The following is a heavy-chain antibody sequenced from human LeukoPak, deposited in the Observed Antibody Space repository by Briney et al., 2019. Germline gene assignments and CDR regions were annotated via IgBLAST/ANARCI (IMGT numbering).Heavy chain of an antibody. CDR2: ICDSGRTV. D-gene: IGHD3-22*01. CDR3: ARDRLGDYDHSGYYDK. V-gene: IGHV3-11*01. CDR1: GFTFSDYY. Sequence: PGGSLRLSCAASGFTFSDYYMSWLRQAPGKGLECVAYICDSGRTVYYADSVKGRFTISRDNAKNSVYLQMNNLRAEDTAVYYCARDRLGDYDHSGYYDKWGQGTLVTVSS. J-gene: IGHJ4*02.